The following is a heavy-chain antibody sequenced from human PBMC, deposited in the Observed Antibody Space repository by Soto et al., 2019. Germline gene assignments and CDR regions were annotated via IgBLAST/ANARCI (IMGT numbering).Heavy chain of an antibody. Sequence: GGSLRLSCVASGFTVSSHYMTWVRQTPGKGLEWVSIIYASDSTFYADSVKGRFTISRDNSKNTVYLQLNSLRAEDTAVYYCATPVTRLIAFDLWGQGTMATVSS. CDR1: GFTVSSHY. D-gene: IGHD4-17*01. J-gene: IGHJ3*01. CDR2: IYASDST. CDR3: ATPVTRLIAFDL. V-gene: IGHV3-53*01.